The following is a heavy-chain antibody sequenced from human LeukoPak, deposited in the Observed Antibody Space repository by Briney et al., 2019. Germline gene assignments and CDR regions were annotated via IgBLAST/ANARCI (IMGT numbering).Heavy chain of an antibody. V-gene: IGHV3-21*01. CDR3: ARESMSGFDY. Sequence: PGGSLRLSCAASGFTFSSYSMNWVRQAPGKGLEWVSSISSSSYIYYADSVKDRFTISRDNAKNSLYLQMNSLRAEDTAVYYCARESMSGFDYWGQGTLVTVSS. D-gene: IGHD3-3*01. CDR1: GFTFSSYS. J-gene: IGHJ4*02. CDR2: ISSSSYI.